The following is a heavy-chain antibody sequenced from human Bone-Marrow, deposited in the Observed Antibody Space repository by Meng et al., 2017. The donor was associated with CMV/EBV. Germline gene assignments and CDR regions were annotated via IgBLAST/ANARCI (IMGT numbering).Heavy chain of an antibody. D-gene: IGHD3-3*01. J-gene: IGHJ5*02. CDR2: IWYDGSNE. Sequence: GGSLRLSCAASGAASGFPFSNSAMHWVRQAPGKGLQWVALIWYDGSNEYYADSVQGRFSISRDNSKNTLYLQMNSLRAEDTAVYYCAKGPTDFWSGYYIVSWGQGTLVTGYS. V-gene: IGHV3-33*06. CDR1: GFPFSNSA. CDR3: AKGPTDFWSGYYIVS.